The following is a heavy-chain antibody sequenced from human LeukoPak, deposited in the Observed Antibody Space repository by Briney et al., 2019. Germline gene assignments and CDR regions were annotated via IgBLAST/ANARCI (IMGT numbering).Heavy chain of an antibody. CDR2: ISAYNGNT. V-gene: IGHV1-18*04. CDR3: ARAHGDYVGNYFDY. Sequence: ASVKVSCKASGYTFTSYGISWARQAPGQGLEWMGWISAYNGNTNYAQILQGRVTMTTDTSTSTAYMELRSLRSDDTAVYYCARAHGDYVGNYFDYWGQGTLVTVSS. CDR1: GYTFTSYG. J-gene: IGHJ4*02. D-gene: IGHD4-17*01.